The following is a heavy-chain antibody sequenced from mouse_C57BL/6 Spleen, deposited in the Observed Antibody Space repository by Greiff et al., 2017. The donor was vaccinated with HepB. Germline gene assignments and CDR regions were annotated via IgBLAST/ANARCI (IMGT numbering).Heavy chain of an antibody. J-gene: IGHJ4*01. Sequence: VQLKDSGPELVKPGASVKISCKASGYSFTGYYMNWVKQSPEKSLEWIGEINPSTGGTTYNQKFKAKATLTVDKSSSTAYMQRKSLTSEDSAVYYCARPYLLYAMDYWGQGTSVTVSS. V-gene: IGHV1-42*01. CDR1: GYSFTGYY. CDR3: ARPYLLYAMDY. D-gene: IGHD5-5*01. CDR2: INPSTGGT.